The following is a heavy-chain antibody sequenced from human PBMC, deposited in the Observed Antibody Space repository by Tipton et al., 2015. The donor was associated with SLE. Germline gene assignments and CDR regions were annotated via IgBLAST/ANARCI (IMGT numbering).Heavy chain of an antibody. CDR2: IFFPGST. CDR1: VGSISTSY. V-gene: IGHV4-59*01. Sequence: LSLTCTVSVGSISTSYWSWFRQPPGKGLEYIGYIFFPGSTNYNPPLKSRVTTSVDTSKNQFSLRLTSVTAADTAVYYCARVWMRTSGYFDLWGRGTLVTVSS. D-gene: IGHD2-2*03. J-gene: IGHJ2*01. CDR3: ARVWMRTSGYFDL.